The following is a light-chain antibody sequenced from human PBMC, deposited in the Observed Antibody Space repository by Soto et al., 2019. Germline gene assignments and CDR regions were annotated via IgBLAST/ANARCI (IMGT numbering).Light chain of an antibody. CDR3: SSYTSSSTHVV. J-gene: IGLJ2*01. CDR2: DVT. Sequence: QSALTQPASVSGSPGQSITISCTGTSSDVGGYNYVSWYQQHPGKAPKLMIDDVTNRPSGVSNRFSGSKSGNTASLPISGLQAEDEAEYYCSSYTSSSTHVVFGGGTKLTVL. V-gene: IGLV2-14*01. CDR1: SSDVGGYNY.